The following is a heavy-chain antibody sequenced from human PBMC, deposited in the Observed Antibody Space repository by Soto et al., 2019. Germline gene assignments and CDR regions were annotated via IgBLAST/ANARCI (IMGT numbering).Heavy chain of an antibody. CDR2: INHSGST. V-gene: IGHV4-34*01. J-gene: IGHJ4*02. CDR1: GGSFSGYY. D-gene: IGHD7-27*01. Sequence: QVQLQQWGAGLLKPSETLSLTCAVYGGSFSGYYWSWIRQPPGKGLEWIGEINHSGSTNYNPSLKSRVTISVDTSKNQFSLKLSSVTAADTAVDYCARERSGYYFDYRGQGTLVTVSS. CDR3: ARERSGYYFDY.